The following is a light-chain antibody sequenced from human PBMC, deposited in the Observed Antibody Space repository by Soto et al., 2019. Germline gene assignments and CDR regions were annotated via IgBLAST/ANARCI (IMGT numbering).Light chain of an antibody. V-gene: IGKV1-5*03. Sequence: DIQMTQSPSTLSASVGDRVTITCRASQSISSWLAWYQQKPGKAPKLLIYKASSLESGVPSRFSGSRSGTEFTLTISSLQPDDFATYYCQHYNSYFTWTFGQGTKVDIK. CDR3: QHYNSYFTWT. CDR1: QSISSW. CDR2: KAS. J-gene: IGKJ1*01.